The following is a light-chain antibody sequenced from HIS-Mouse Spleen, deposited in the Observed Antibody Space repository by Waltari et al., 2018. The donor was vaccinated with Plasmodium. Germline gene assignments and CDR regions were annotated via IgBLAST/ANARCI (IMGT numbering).Light chain of an antibody. CDR2: AAS. J-gene: IGKJ2*01. CDR1: QSVSSY. V-gene: IGKV1-39*01. CDR3: QQSHT. Sequence: MTQSPATLSVSPGERATLSCRASQSVSSYLNWYQQKPGKAPKLLIYAASSLQSGVPSRFSGSGSGTDFTLTISSLQPEDFATYYCQQSHTFGQGTKLEIK.